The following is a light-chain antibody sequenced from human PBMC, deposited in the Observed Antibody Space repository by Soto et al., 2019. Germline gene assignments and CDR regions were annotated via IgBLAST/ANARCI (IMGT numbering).Light chain of an antibody. CDR2: EVS. V-gene: IGLV2-14*01. J-gene: IGLJ1*01. Sequence: QSALSEPAAVCGSTGQSITISCTGTSSDVGGYNYVSWYQQHPGKAPKLIIFEVSYRPSGISNRFSASKSGDTASLTISGLQADDEADYYCCSRTDSRTHSFGSGTKVTVL. CDR1: SSDVGGYNY. CDR3: CSRTDSRTHS.